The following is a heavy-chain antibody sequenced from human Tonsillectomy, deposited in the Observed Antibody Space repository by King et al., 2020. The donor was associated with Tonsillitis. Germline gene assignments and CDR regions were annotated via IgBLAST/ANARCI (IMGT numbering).Heavy chain of an antibody. V-gene: IGHV3-48*02. J-gene: IGHJ3*02. Sequence: VQLVESGGGLVQPGGSLRLSCAASAFTFSTYSMNWVRQAPGKGLEWVSFISSSISTIYSADSVKGRFTISRDNPKNSLYLQMNSLRDEDPAVYYCAREGRCSGGSCPNDGFDIWGQGTMVTVST. CDR3: AREGRCSGGSCPNDGFDI. CDR2: ISSSISTI. CDR1: AFTFSTYS. D-gene: IGHD2-15*01.